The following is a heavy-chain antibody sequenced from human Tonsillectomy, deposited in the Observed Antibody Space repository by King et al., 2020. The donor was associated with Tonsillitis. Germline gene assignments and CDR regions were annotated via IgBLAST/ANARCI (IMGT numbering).Heavy chain of an antibody. D-gene: IGHD3-10*01. CDR1: GFTFSSYA. J-gene: IGHJ4*02. CDR2: IYSGGSST. CDR3: AKAGREYYYGSGTRDGDFDY. V-gene: IGHV3-23*03. Sequence: VQLVESGGGLVQPGGSLRLSCAASGFTFSSYAMSWVRQAPGKGLEWVSVIYSGGSSTYYADSVKGRFTISRDNSKNTLYLQRNSLRAEDTAVYYCAKAGREYYYGSGTRDGDFDYWGQGTLVTVSS.